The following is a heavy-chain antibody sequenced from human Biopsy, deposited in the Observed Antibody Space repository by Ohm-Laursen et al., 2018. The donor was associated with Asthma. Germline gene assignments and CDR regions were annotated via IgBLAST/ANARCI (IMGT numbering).Heavy chain of an antibody. Sequence: SSVTVSCKSLGGTFNTYVIGWVRQAPGQGLEWPGGINSVFGTTTYPQKFPDRVTITADDSTSTVYMGLTSLRSEDTVVYYCARKPGSCISGTCYSLDFWGQGTLVTVSS. J-gene: IGHJ4*02. D-gene: IGHD2-15*01. CDR2: INSVFGTT. CDR3: ARKPGSCISGTCYSLDF. V-gene: IGHV1-69*01. CDR1: GGTFNTYV.